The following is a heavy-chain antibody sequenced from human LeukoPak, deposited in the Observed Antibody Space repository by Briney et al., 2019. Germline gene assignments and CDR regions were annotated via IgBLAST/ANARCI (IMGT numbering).Heavy chain of an antibody. Sequence: ASVKVSCKASGYTFIDYYMHWVRQAPGQGLEWMGIINPSGGSTTYVQKFQGRVTMTRDASTSTAYIDVRSLRSDDTAVYYCARGFQRLEHWDWLDPWGQGTLVTVAS. V-gene: IGHV1-46*01. CDR2: INPSGGST. D-gene: IGHD6-25*01. CDR3: ARGFQRLEHWDWLDP. CDR1: GYTFIDYY. J-gene: IGHJ5*02.